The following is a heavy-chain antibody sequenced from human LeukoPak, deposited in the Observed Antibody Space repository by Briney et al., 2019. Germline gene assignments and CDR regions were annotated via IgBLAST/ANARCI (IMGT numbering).Heavy chain of an antibody. V-gene: IGHV3-53*01. CDR1: VVTVSINY. CDR3: ARFNFSDGYNVGGRHAFDI. Sequence: GGSLRLSCAASVVTVSINYMSCVRQAPGKGLEWVSVIYSGGITYYADTVKGRFTIYRDNSKNTLYLQMNSLRAEDTAVYYCARFNFSDGYNVGGRHAFDIWGQGTMVTVSS. J-gene: IGHJ3*02. D-gene: IGHD5-24*01. CDR2: IYSGGIT.